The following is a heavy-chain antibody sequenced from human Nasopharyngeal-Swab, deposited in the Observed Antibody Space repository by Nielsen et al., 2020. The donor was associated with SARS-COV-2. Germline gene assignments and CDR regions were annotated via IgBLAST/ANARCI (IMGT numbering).Heavy chain of an antibody. D-gene: IGHD3-16*02. Sequence: RQAPGKGLEWIGEINHSGSTNYNPSLKSRVTMSVDTSKNQFSLKLSSVTAADTAVYYCARSHGYYDYVWGSYRHNYYYYYMDVWGKGTTVTVSS. CDR2: INHSGST. CDR3: ARSHGYYDYVWGSYRHNYYYYYMDV. J-gene: IGHJ6*03. V-gene: IGHV4-34*01.